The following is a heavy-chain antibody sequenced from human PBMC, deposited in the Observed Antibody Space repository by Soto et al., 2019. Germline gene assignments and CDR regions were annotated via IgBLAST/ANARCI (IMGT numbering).Heavy chain of an antibody. Sequence: QVHLQQRGAGLLKPSETLSLNCVVSGESVSGYYWSWIRQTPGMGLEWIGEVDHRGSTTYNPSLKNRASISIDSSKNLFSLELTSVTAADPALYFCARYEYGNSLYGVDVWGQGTRVTVSS. J-gene: IGHJ6*02. CDR1: GESVSGYY. D-gene: IGHD1-7*01. CDR3: ARYEYGNSLYGVDV. V-gene: IGHV4-34*02. CDR2: VDHRGST.